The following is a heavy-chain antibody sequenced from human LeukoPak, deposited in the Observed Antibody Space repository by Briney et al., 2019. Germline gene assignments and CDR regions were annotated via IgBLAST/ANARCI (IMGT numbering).Heavy chain of an antibody. V-gene: IGHV3-43*02. CDR3: AKARWEPNFDY. D-gene: IGHD1-26*01. CDR2: INENGDIA. J-gene: IGHJ4*02. Sequence: GGSLRLSCAASGFTFDDYAMHWVCQGPGKCLERVSLINENGDIAYYGDSVRGRFTVSRDNAKNSLYLQMNSLTTEDTALYYCAKARWEPNFDYWGQGTLVTVSS. CDR1: GFTFDDYA.